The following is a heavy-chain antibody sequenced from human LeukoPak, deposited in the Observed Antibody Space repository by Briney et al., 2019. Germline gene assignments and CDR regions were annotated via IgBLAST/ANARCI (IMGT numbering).Heavy chain of an antibody. V-gene: IGHV3-7*01. CDR3: ARDLGYFHFWSGYYHLDYYYYYGMDV. J-gene: IGHJ6*02. D-gene: IGHD3-3*01. CDR2: IKQDGSEK. CDR1: GFTFSSYW. Sequence: GGSLRLSCAASGFTFSSYWMSWVRQAPGKGLEWVANIKQDGSEKYYVDSVKGRFTISRDNAKNSLYLQMNSLRAEDTAVYYCARDLGYFHFWSGYYHLDYYYYYGMDVWGQGTTVTVSS.